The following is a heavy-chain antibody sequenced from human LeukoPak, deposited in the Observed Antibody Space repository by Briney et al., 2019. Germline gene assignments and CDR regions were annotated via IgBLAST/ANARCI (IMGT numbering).Heavy chain of an antibody. CDR3: ARDRQIAY. CDR1: GFTFSNYW. V-gene: IGHV3-7*01. CDR2: IKQDGSEK. Sequence: PGGSLRLSCAASGFTFSNYWLTWVRQAPGQGLEWVANIKQDGSEKHYVDSEKGLFTISRDNAKNSLYLQMNSLRAEDTAVYYCARDRQIAYWGQGTLVTVSS. J-gene: IGHJ4*02.